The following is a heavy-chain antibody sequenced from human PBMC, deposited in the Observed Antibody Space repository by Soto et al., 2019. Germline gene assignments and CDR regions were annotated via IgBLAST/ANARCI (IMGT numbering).Heavy chain of an antibody. CDR3: ARAKWELLDLDY. D-gene: IGHD1-26*01. CDR2: IYYSGST. J-gene: IGHJ4*02. CDR1: GGSISSGGYY. Sequence: PSETLSLTCTVSGGSISSGGYYWSWIRQHPGKGLEWIGYIYYSGSTYYNPSLKSRVTISVDTSKNQFSLKLSSVTAADTAVYCCARAKWELLDLDYWGQGTLVTVSS. V-gene: IGHV4-30-4*08.